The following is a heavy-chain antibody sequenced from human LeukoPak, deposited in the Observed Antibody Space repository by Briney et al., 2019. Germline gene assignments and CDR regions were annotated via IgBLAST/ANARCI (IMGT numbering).Heavy chain of an antibody. Sequence: GRSLRLSCAASGFTFSSYAMHWVRQAPGKGLEWVAVISYDGSNKYYADSVKGRFTISRDNSKNTLYLQMNSLRAEDTAVYYCARVWFVLMVYAAYDYWGQGTLVTVSS. D-gene: IGHD2-8*01. V-gene: IGHV3-30-3*01. CDR2: ISYDGSNK. J-gene: IGHJ4*02. CDR3: ARVWFVLMVYAAYDY. CDR1: GFTFSSYA.